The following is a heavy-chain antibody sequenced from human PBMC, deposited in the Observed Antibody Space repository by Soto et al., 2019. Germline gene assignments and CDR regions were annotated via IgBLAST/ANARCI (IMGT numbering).Heavy chain of an antibody. D-gene: IGHD2-2*01. J-gene: IGHJ6*02. Sequence: GASVKVSCKASGGTFSSYAISWVRQAPGQGLEWMGGIIPIFGTANYAQKFQGRVTITADESTSTAYMELSSLRSEDTAVYYCARVPRYCSSTSCYYYYGMDVWGQGTTVTVSS. V-gene: IGHV1-69*13. CDR1: GGTFSSYA. CDR2: IIPIFGTA. CDR3: ARVPRYCSSTSCYYYYGMDV.